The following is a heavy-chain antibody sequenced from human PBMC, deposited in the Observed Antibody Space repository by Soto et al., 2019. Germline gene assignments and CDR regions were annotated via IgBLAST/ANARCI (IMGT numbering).Heavy chain of an antibody. CDR2: INPILSMS. CDR3: ATTHGSEYRAFVY. Sequence: SVKVSCKASGDTFSFYTINWVRQAPGLGLEWMGRINPILSMSNYAQKFQGIVTITADKSTSTAYMELSSLRSEDTAMYYCATTHGSEYRAFVYWG. D-gene: IGHD3-10*01. J-gene: IGHJ4*01. V-gene: IGHV1-69*02. CDR1: GDTFSFYT.